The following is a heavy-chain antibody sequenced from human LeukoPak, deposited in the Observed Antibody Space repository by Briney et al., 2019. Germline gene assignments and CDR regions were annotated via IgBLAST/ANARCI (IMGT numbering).Heavy chain of an antibody. J-gene: IGHJ3*02. Sequence: SETLSLTCAVSGYSIRSGYYWGWTRQPPGKGLEWIDSIYHSGNTYYNPSLTSRVTISVDSSKNQFSLKLTSVTAADTAVYYCSRATVSHAFDIWGQGTMVTVSS. CDR2: IYHSGNT. CDR3: SRATVSHAFDI. V-gene: IGHV4-38-2*01. D-gene: IGHD3-22*01. CDR1: GYSIRSGYY.